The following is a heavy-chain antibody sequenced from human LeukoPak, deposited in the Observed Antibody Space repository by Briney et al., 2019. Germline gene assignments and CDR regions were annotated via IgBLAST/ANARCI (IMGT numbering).Heavy chain of an antibody. CDR1: GDSIIGSY. V-gene: IGHV4-59*08. CDR3: ARHQSYGSGTYYAPFDY. J-gene: IGHJ4*02. CDR2: IYYSVDT. D-gene: IGHD3-10*01. Sequence: PSETLSLTCTVSGDSIIGSYWSWIRQAPGKGLEWIGYIYYSVDTDYNPSLKNRVTISLDMSKKYFSLKLSSVTAADTAVYYCARHQSYGSGTYYAPFDYWGQGILVTVSS.